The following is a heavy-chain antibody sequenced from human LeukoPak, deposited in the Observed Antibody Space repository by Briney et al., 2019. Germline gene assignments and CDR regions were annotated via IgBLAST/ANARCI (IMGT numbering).Heavy chain of an antibody. D-gene: IGHD2-2*02. CDR1: GGSLSSYY. Sequence: PSETLSLTCTVSGGSLSSYYWSWIRQPPGKGLEWIGYIYYSGSTNYNPSLKSRVTISVDTSKNQFSLKLSSVTAADTAVYYCARGEYQLLYGLFDPWGQGTLVTVSS. CDR2: IYYSGST. CDR3: ARGEYQLLYGLFDP. V-gene: IGHV4-59*01. J-gene: IGHJ5*02.